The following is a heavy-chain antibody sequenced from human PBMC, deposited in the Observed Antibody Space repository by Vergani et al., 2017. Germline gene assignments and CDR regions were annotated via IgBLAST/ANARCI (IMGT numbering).Heavy chain of an antibody. CDR3: ARDGYCSSTSCPSSVYYYYGMDV. Sequence: QVQLVQSGAEVKKPGASVKVSCKASGYTFTGYYMHWVRQAPGQGLEWMGWINPNSGGTNYAQKFQGRVTMTRDTSISTAYMERSRLRSDDTAVYYCARDGYCSSTSCPSSVYYYYGMDVWGQGTTVTVSS. V-gene: IGHV1-2*02. D-gene: IGHD2-2*03. J-gene: IGHJ6*02. CDR2: INPNSGGT. CDR1: GYTFTGYY.